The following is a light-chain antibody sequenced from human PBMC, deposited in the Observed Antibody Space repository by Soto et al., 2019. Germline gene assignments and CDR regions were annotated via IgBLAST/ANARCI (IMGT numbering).Light chain of an antibody. Sequence: DIVMTQSPDSLAVSLGERATINCKSSQTVLYISNNKNNLAWYQQKPGQPPKFLIYWAANRESGVPDRFSDSASGTDFTLTISSLQAEDVAVYYCQQYYTTPPAFGQGTKV. V-gene: IGKV4-1*01. CDR2: WAA. CDR3: QQYYTTPPA. CDR1: QTVLYISNNKNN. J-gene: IGKJ1*01.